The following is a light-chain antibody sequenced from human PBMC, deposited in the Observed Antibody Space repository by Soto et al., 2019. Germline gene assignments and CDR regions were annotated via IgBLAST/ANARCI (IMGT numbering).Light chain of an antibody. CDR3: QRYYSMPWT. CDR2: WAS. CDR1: QSVFSNSNNKNC. J-gene: IGKJ1*01. V-gene: IGKV4-1*01. Sequence: DIVMTQSPDSLAVSLGERATINCKSSQSVFSNSNNKNCIAWYQQKSGQPPKLLIYWASSRESGVPDRFSGGGSGTDFTLTISSLQAEDVATCYCQRYYSMPWTFRQGTRVESK.